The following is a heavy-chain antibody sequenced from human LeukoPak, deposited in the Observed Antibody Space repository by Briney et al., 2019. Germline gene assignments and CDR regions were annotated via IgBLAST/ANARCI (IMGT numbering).Heavy chain of an antibody. V-gene: IGHV4-39*07. Sequence: SETLSLTCTVSGGSISSSSYSWGWIRQPPGKGLEWIGSIYYSGSTYYNPSLKSRVTISVDTSKNQFSLKLSSVTAADTAVYYCARVYIVATTSFDYWGQGTLVTVSS. CDR1: GGSISSSSYS. J-gene: IGHJ4*02. CDR3: ARVYIVATTSFDY. CDR2: IYYSGST. D-gene: IGHD5-12*01.